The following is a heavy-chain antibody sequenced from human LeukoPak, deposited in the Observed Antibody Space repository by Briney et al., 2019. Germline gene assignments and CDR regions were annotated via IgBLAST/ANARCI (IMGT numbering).Heavy chain of an antibody. Sequence: SETLSLTCTVSGGSISSSSYYWGWIRQPPGKGLEWIGSIYYSGSTYYNPPLKSRVTISVDTSKNQFSLKLSSVTAADTAVYYCARDRRGKYEGLEDYFDYWGQGTLVTVSS. CDR1: GGSISSSSYY. D-gene: IGHD3-3*01. V-gene: IGHV4-39*07. J-gene: IGHJ4*02. CDR2: IYYSGST. CDR3: ARDRRGKYEGLEDYFDY.